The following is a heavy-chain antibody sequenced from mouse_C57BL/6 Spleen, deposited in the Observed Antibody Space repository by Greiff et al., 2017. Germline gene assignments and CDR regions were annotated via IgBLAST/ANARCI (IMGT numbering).Heavy chain of an antibody. CDR3: ARGRLGGYYAMDY. CDR1: GFTFSSYA. V-gene: IGHV5-4*03. CDR2: ISDGGSYT. J-gene: IGHJ4*01. Sequence: EVKLMESGGGLVKPGGSLKLSCAASGFTFSSYAMSWVRQTPEKRLEWVATISDGGSYTYYPDNVKGRFTISRDNAKNNLYLQMSHLKSEDTAMYYCARGRLGGYYAMDYWGQGTSVTVSS.